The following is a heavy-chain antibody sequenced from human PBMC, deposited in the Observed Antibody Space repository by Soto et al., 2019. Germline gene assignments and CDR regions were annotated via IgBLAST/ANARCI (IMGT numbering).Heavy chain of an antibody. Sequence: GGSLRLSCAASGFTFSSYSMNWVRQAPGKGLEWVSSISSSSSYIYYADSVKGRFTISRDNAKNSLYLQMNSLRAEDTAVYYCARDFGDYGRGGAFDIWGQGTMVTVSS. CDR1: GFTFSSYS. CDR3: ARDFGDYGRGGAFDI. D-gene: IGHD4-17*01. CDR2: ISSSSSYI. V-gene: IGHV3-21*01. J-gene: IGHJ3*02.